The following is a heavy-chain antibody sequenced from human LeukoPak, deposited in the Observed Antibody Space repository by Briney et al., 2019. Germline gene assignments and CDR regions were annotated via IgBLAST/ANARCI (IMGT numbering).Heavy chain of an antibody. D-gene: IGHD2-2*01. CDR2: INSSGGST. Sequence: ASVKVSCKASGYTFISYYMHWVRQAPGQGLEWMGIINSSGGSTSYAQKFQGRVTMTRDTSTSTVYMELSSLTSEDTAVYYCARGRGVVVPAAPTGDPFDIWGQGTMVTVSS. CDR1: GYTFISYY. J-gene: IGHJ3*02. CDR3: ARGRGVVVPAAPTGDPFDI. V-gene: IGHV1-46*01.